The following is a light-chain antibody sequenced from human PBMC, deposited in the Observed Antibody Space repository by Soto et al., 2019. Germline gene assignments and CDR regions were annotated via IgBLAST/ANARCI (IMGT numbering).Light chain of an antibody. CDR1: SSDVGGYNY. CDR3: SSYAGYNILYV. V-gene: IGLV2-8*01. Sequence: QSVLTQPPSASGSPGQSVTISCPGTSSDVGGYNYVSWYQQHPGKAPRLMIYEVSKRPSGVPDRFSGSKSGNTASLTVSGLQAEDEADYYCSSYAGYNILYVFGTGTKVTVL. J-gene: IGLJ1*01. CDR2: EVS.